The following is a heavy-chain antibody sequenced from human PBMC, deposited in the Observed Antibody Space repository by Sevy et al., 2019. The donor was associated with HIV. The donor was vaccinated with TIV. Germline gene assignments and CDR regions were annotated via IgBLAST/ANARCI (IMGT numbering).Heavy chain of an antibody. J-gene: IGHJ6*03. D-gene: IGHD3-22*01. CDR1: GFTFSSYW. CDR3: ASDSFHYYDSSGYYLSYYYYYMDV. Sequence: GGSLRLSCAASGFTFSSYWMSWVRQAPGKGLEWVANIKQDGSEKYYVDSVKGRFTISRDNAKNSLYLQMNSLSAEDTGVYYYASDSFHYYDSSGYYLSYYYYYMDVWGKGTTVTVSS. CDR2: IKQDGSEK. V-gene: IGHV3-7*03.